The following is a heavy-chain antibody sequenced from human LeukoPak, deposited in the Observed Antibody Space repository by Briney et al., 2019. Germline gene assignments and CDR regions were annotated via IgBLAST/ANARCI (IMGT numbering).Heavy chain of an antibody. D-gene: IGHD6-19*01. Sequence: TTSETLSLTCTVSGGSITSYYWSWIRQSAGKGLEWIGYIYYSGSTNYNPSLKSRVTISVDKAKNQFSLKLSSVTAADTAVYYCARDSEVSSGWYPFDYWGQGTQVTVSS. V-gene: IGHV4-59*01. CDR1: GGSITSYY. J-gene: IGHJ4*02. CDR3: ARDSEVSSGWYPFDY. CDR2: IYYSGST.